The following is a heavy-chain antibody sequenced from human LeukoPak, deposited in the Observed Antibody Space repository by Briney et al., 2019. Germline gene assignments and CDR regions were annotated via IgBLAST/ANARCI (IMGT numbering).Heavy chain of an antibody. CDR2: IYYSGST. Sequence: SETLSLTCTASGGSISSYYWSWIRQPPGKGLEWIGYIYYSGSTNYNPSLKSRVTISVDTSKNQFSLKLSSVTAADTAVYYCARTPYYYDSSGYYHDYWGQGTLVTVSS. V-gene: IGHV4-59*01. CDR3: ARTPYYYDSSGYYHDY. CDR1: GGSISSYY. D-gene: IGHD3-22*01. J-gene: IGHJ4*02.